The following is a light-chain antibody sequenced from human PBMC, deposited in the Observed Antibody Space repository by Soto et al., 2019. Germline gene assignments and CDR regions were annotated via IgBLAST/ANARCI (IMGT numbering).Light chain of an antibody. J-gene: IGLJ1*01. CDR3: QSYDSSLSGYV. CDR2: GNS. V-gene: IGLV1-40*01. Sequence: QAVLTQPPSVSGAPGQRVTISCTGSSSNIGAGYDVHWYQQVPGTAPKLLIYGNSNRPSGVPDRLSGSKSGTSASLAITGLQAEDEADYYCQSYDSSLSGYVFGTGTKVTV. CDR1: SSNIGAGYD.